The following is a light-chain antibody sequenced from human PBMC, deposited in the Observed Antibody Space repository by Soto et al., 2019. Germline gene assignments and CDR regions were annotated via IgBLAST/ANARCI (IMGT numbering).Light chain of an antibody. Sequence: QSALTQPASVSGSPGQSITISCAGTSSDVGSYDYVCWYQQHSGKAPKLMIYGVTNRPSGVSSRFSGSKSGNTASLTISGLQAEDEADYYCSSYTTTSALGVVFGGGTKLTVL. CDR1: SSDVGSYDY. CDR3: SSYTTTSALGVV. CDR2: GVT. J-gene: IGLJ2*01. V-gene: IGLV2-14*01.